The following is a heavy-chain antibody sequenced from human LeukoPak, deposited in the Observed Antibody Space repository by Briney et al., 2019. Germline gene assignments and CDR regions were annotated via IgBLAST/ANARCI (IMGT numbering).Heavy chain of an antibody. CDR2: IYPDDSDT. Sequence: GESLKISCKGSGYPFTSYWIGWVRQMPGKGLEWMGIIYPDDSDTRYSTSFQGQVTISADKSISTAYLQWSGLQASDTAMYYCARDYGSGSYYYDYWGQGTLVTVSS. J-gene: IGHJ4*02. CDR1: GYPFTSYW. V-gene: IGHV5-51*01. D-gene: IGHD3-10*01. CDR3: ARDYGSGSYYYDY.